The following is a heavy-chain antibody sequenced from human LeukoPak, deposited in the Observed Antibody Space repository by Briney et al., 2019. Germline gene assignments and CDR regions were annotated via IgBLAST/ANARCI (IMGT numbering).Heavy chain of an antibody. D-gene: IGHD1-26*01. Sequence: ASVKVSCKASGYTFTGYYMHWVRQAPGQGLEWMGWINPNSGGTNYAQKFQGRVTMTRDTSISTAYMELSRLRSDDTAVYYCARGRGVVGTTTLEHYWSQGTLVTVSS. CDR3: ARGRGVVGTTTLEHY. CDR2: INPNSGGT. J-gene: IGHJ4*02. CDR1: GYTFTGYY. V-gene: IGHV1-2*02.